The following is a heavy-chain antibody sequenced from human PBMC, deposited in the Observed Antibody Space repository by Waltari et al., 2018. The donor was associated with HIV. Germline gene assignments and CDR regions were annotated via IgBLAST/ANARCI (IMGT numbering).Heavy chain of an antibody. J-gene: IGHJ5*02. CDR3: ARGRTQLWLRRWFDP. CDR1: GGSFSGYY. CDR2: INHSGRT. Sequence: QVQLQQWGAGLLKPSETLSLTCAVYGGSFSGYYWSWIRQPPGKGLEWIGEINHSGRTNYNPSLKSRVTISVDTSKNQFSLKLSSVTAADTAVYYCARGRTQLWLRRWFDPWGQGTLVTVSS. D-gene: IGHD5-18*01. V-gene: IGHV4-34*01.